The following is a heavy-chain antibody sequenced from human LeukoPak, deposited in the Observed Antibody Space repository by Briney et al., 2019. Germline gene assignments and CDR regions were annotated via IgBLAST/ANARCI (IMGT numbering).Heavy chain of an antibody. D-gene: IGHD1-26*01. Sequence: PGGSLRLSCAASGFTFSSYEMNWVRQAPGKGLEWVSYISSSGSTIYYADSVKGRFTISRDDAKNSLHLQMNSLRAEDTAVYYCARIVGAIDYWGQGTLVTVSS. J-gene: IGHJ4*02. V-gene: IGHV3-48*03. CDR2: ISSSGSTI. CDR1: GFTFSSYE. CDR3: ARIVGAIDY.